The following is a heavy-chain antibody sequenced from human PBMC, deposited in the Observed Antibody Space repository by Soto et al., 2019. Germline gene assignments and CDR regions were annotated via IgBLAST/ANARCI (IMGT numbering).Heavy chain of an antibody. CDR3: AGDQNIGHDAFDI. CDR2: INAGNGNT. D-gene: IGHD2-15*01. CDR1: GYTFTSYA. J-gene: IGHJ3*02. V-gene: IGHV1-3*01. Sequence: ASVKVSCKASGYTFTSYAMHWVRQAPGQRLEWMGWINAGNGNTKYSQKFQGRVTITRDTSASTAYMELSSLRSEDTAVYYCAGDQNIGHDAFDIWGQGTMVTVSS.